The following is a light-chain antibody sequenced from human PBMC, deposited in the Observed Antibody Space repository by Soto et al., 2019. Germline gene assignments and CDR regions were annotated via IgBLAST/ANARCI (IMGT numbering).Light chain of an antibody. CDR1: SSNIGSNY. V-gene: IGLV1-47*01. J-gene: IGLJ3*02. CDR3: AAWDDSLSGPV. Sequence: QSVLTQPPSASGTPGQRVTISCSGSSSNIGSNYVYWYQQLPGTAPKLLIYRNNQRPSGVPDRFSGSKSGTPGSLAISGLRSEDEADYYCAAWDDSLSGPVFGGGTKLTVL. CDR2: RNN.